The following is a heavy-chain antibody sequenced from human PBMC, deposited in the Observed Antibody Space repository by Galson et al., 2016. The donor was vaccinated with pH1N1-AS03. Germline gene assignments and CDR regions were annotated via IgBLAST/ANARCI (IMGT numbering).Heavy chain of an antibody. J-gene: IGHJ4*02. CDR3: VRESEISGVGFFNY. Sequence: SVKVSCKASGYTFTTYGISWVRQAPGQGLEWMGWISAYYGDTHFAHKFQERVTLTRDTSTATAYMELRNLRSDDTAVYSCVRESEISGVGFFNYWGQGTLVTVSS. CDR2: ISAYYGDT. V-gene: IGHV1-18*01. CDR1: GYTFTTYG. D-gene: IGHD3-3*01.